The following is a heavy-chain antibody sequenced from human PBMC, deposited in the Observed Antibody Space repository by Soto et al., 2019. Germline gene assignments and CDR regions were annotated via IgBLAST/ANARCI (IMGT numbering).Heavy chain of an antibody. CDR3: TRLHTGFHTGFDL. CDR2: IHPGDSRT. V-gene: IGHV5-51*01. Sequence: ESLTISCQGSGYSFTTYWIAWVRQMPGEGLEWMGVIHPGDSRTEYSQSFQGQVTISADKSISTAYLQWNTLKTSDTATYYYTRLHTGFHTGFDLWSKGSLVT. D-gene: IGHD3-10*01. J-gene: IGHJ5*02. CDR1: GYSFTTYW.